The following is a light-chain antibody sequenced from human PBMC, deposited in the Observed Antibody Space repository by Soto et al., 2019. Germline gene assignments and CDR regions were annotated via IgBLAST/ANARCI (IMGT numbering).Light chain of an antibody. CDR3: QKYTNWHVT. CDR2: GAS. V-gene: IGKV3-15*01. Sequence: EIVMTQSPATLSVSPGERATLSCRASQSVSSNLAWYQQKPGQAPRLLIYGASTRATGSPARFSGSGSGTAFTLTISSWQSEDFAVYYWQKYTNWHVTFGQGTKVAIK. J-gene: IGKJ1*01. CDR1: QSVSSN.